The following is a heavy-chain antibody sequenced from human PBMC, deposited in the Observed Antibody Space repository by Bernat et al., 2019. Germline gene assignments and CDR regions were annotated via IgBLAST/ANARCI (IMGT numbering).Heavy chain of an antibody. CDR3: ARDGVGYYGSGSYVPY. V-gene: IGHV1-46*01. J-gene: IGHJ4*02. CDR1: GYTFTSYY. CDR2: INPSGGST. Sequence: QVQLVQSGAEVKKPGASVKVSCKASGYTFTSYYMHWVRQAPGQGLEWMGMINPSGGSTSYAQKFQGRVTMTRDTSTSTVYMELSSLRSEDTAVYYCARDGVGYYGSGSYVPYWGQGTLVTVSS. D-gene: IGHD3-10*01.